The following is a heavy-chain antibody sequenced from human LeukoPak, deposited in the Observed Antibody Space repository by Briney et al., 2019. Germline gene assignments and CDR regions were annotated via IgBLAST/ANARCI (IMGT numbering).Heavy chain of an antibody. CDR2: MSYDGSHK. Sequence: PGGSLRLSCAASGFTFSSYAMHWVRQAPGKGLEWVAVMSYDGSHKYYADSVKGRFTISRDNSRNTLYLHMNSLRAEDTALYYCARAGCGGDCFYYHYGMDVWGRGTTVTVSS. CDR1: GFTFSSYA. J-gene: IGHJ6*02. V-gene: IGHV3-30-3*01. D-gene: IGHD2-21*02. CDR3: ARAGCGGDCFYYHYGMDV.